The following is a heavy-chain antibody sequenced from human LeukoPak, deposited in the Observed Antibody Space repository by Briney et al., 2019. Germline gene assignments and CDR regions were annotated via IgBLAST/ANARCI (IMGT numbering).Heavy chain of an antibody. CDR3: ARDLSGRYYYDSSGAHPHNWFDP. Sequence: SETLSLTCTVSGGSTSSVYWSCIPQPAGRGLGWIGRIYTSGNTHYNPSLKSRVTMSVDTSKNQFSLKLSSVTAADTAVYYCARDLSGRYYYDSSGAHPHNWFDPWGQGTLVTVSS. D-gene: IGHD3-22*01. CDR1: GGSTSSVY. J-gene: IGHJ5*02. CDR2: IYTSGNT. V-gene: IGHV4-4*07.